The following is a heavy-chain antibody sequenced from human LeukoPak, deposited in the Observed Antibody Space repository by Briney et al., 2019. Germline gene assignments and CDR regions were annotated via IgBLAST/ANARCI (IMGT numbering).Heavy chain of an antibody. D-gene: IGHD3-9*01. V-gene: IGHV1-18*01. Sequence: ASVKVSCKASVYTFTSYGISWVRQAPGQGLEWMGWISAYNGNTNYAQKLQGRVTMPTDTSTSTAYMELRSLRSDDTAVYYCARMGGYYDILTGYYPPLYYFDYWGQGTLVTVSS. CDR3: ARMGGYYDILTGYYPPLYYFDY. CDR2: ISAYNGNT. CDR1: VYTFTSYG. J-gene: IGHJ4*02.